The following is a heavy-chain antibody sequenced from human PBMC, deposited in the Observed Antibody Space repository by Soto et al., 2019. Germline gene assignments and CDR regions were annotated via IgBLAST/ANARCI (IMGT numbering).Heavy chain of an antibody. CDR3: GTFLEWLFDYYYGMDV. V-gene: IGHV3-23*01. CDR2: ISGSGGST. CDR1: GFTFSSYA. Sequence: GGSLRLSCAASGFTFSSYAMSWVRQAPGKGLEWVSSISGSGGSTYYADSVKGRFTISRDNSKNTLYLQMNSLRAEDTAVYYCGTFLEWLFDYYYGMDVWGQGTTVTVS. D-gene: IGHD3-3*01. J-gene: IGHJ6*02.